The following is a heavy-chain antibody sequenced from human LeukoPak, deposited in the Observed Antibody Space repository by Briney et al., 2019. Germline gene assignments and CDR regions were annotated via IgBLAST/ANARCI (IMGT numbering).Heavy chain of an antibody. CDR2: IYYSGST. D-gene: IGHD3-10*01. CDR3: ARSLYYYGSDSFDI. V-gene: IGHV4-59*01. J-gene: IGHJ3*02. Sequence: PSETLSLTCTVSGDSISSYYWNWIRQPPGKGLEWIGYIYYSGSTNYNPSLKSRVTISVDTSKNQFSLKLSSVTAADTAVYYCARSLYYYGSDSFDIWGQGTMVTVSS. CDR1: GDSISSYY.